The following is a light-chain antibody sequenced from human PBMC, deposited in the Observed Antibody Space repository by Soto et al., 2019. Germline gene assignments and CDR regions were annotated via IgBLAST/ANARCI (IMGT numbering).Light chain of an antibody. CDR1: SRDVGSYNL. CDR3: CSYAGSSTSVV. J-gene: IGLJ2*01. CDR2: EGS. Sequence: QSALTQPASVSGSPGQSITISCTGTSRDVGSYNLVSWYQQHPGKAPQLMIYEGSKRPSGVSNRFSGSKSGNTASLTISGLQAEDEADYYCCSYAGSSTSVVFGGGTKLTVL. V-gene: IGLV2-23*01.